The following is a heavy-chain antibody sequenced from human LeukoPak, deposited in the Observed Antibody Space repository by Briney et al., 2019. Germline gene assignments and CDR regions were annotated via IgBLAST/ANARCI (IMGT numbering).Heavy chain of an antibody. V-gene: IGHV1-2*02. CDR1: GYTFTGYY. D-gene: IGHD4-17*01. Sequence: GASVKVSCKASGYTFTGYYMHWVRQAPGQGLEWMGWINPNSGGTNYAQKLQGRVTMTTDTSTSTAYMELRSLRSDDTAVYYCARDGPMTTVTSELDYWGQGTLVTVSS. CDR3: ARDGPMTTVTSELDY. CDR2: INPNSGGT. J-gene: IGHJ4*02.